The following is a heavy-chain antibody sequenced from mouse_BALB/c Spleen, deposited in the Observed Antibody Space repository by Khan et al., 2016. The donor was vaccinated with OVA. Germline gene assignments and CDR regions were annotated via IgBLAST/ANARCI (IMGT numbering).Heavy chain of an antibody. J-gene: IGHJ4*01. V-gene: IGHV5-15*02. CDR3: VRWAMDY. Sequence: EVELVESGGGIVQPGGSRKLSCAASGFTFSDYGMAWVRQAPGKGPEWVAFISSLAYSIYYADTVTGRFTISRENAKNTLYLERSSLRSEDTAMYFCVRWAMDYWGQGTSVTVSS. CDR1: GFTFSDYG. CDR2: ISSLAYSI.